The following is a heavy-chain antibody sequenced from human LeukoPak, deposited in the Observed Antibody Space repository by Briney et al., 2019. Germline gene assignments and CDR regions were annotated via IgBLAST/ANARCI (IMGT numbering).Heavy chain of an antibody. V-gene: IGHV3-23*01. CDR2: ISGSGGST. J-gene: IGHJ4*02. Sequence: GGSLRLSCAASGFTFSSYAMSWVRQAPGKGLEWVSAISGSGGSTYYADSVKGRFTISRDNSKNTLYLQMNSLRAEDTAVYYCANMKTMVGSLGDYWGQGTLVTVSS. CDR1: GFTFSSYA. D-gene: IGHD4/OR15-4a*01. CDR3: ANMKTMVGSLGDY.